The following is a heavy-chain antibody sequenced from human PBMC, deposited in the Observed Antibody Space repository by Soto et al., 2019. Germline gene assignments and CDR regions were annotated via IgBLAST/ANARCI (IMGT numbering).Heavy chain of an antibody. V-gene: IGHV3-30*03. CDR2: ISYDGSNK. D-gene: IGHD3-10*01. Sequence: GGSLRLSCAASGFTFSSYGMHWVRQAPGKGLEWVAVISYDGSNKYYADSVKGRFTISRDNSKSTLYLQMDSLRPEDTAVYHCMTVTAVGSQWFGLHPLGPFDYWGQGTLVTVSS. J-gene: IGHJ4*02. CDR1: GFTFSSYG. CDR3: MTVTAVGSQWFGLHPLGPFDY.